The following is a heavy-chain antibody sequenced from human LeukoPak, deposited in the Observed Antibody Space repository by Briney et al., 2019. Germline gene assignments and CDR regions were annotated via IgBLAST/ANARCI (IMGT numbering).Heavy chain of an antibody. CDR1: GGSISSSRYY. Sequence: TASETLSLTCTVSGGSISSSRYYWGWIRQPPGKGLEWIGSIYYSGSTYYNPSLKSRVTISVDTSKNQFSLKVSSVTAADTAVYYCASDSAHYFDYWGQGTLVTVSS. V-gene: IGHV4-39*07. J-gene: IGHJ4*02. CDR2: IYYSGST. CDR3: ASDSAHYFDY.